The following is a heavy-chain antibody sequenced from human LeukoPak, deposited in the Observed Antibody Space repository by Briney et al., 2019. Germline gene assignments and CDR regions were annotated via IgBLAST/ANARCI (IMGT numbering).Heavy chain of an antibody. CDR3: ARVSASGFLEWLSIIHAFDI. D-gene: IGHD3-3*01. J-gene: IGHJ3*02. CDR1: GYTFTSYG. Sequence: ASVKVSCKASGYTFTSYGISWVRQAPGQGLEWMGWISAYNGNTNYAQKLQGRVTMTADTSTSTAYMELRSLRSDDTAVYYCARVSASGFLEWLSIIHAFDIWGQGTMVTVSS. V-gene: IGHV1-18*01. CDR2: ISAYNGNT.